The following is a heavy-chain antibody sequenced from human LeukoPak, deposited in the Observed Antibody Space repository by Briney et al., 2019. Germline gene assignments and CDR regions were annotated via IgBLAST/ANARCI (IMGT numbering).Heavy chain of an antibody. CDR1: GYTFTGHD. J-gene: IGHJ4*02. CDR2: INATGGT. D-gene: IGHD6-6*01. CDR3: ARDLGWSSSH. V-gene: IGHV1-2*02. Sequence: GASVKVSCKASGYTFTGHDMSWVRLAPGQGLEWMGWINATGGTTYAQKFQDRVTMTRDTSINTAYMELSGLRSDDTAVYYCARDLGWSSSHWGKGTLVTVSS.